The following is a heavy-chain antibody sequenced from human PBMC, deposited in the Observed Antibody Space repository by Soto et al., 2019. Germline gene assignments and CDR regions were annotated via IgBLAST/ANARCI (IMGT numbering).Heavy chain of an antibody. Sequence: QVQLVESGGGVVQPGRSLRLSCSASRFTFSSYGMYWVRQAPGKGLECVAALSNDGSNKYYADSVKGRFTITRDNSKSMLYLEMNSLRAEDTAVYYCAKEVVGTTVTTTYYYYYGMDVWGQATTVSVSS. D-gene: IGHD4-17*01. CDR2: LSNDGSNK. V-gene: IGHV3-30*18. J-gene: IGHJ6*02. CDR1: RFTFSSYG. CDR3: AKEVVGTTVTTTYYYYYGMDV.